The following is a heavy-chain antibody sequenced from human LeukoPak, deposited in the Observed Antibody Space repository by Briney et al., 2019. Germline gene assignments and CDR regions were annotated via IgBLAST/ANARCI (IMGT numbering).Heavy chain of an antibody. V-gene: IGHV3-64D*06. CDR3: VQRGDAYNV. D-gene: IGHD5-24*01. J-gene: IGHJ4*02. CDR2: ISYTGGTT. CDR1: GFTFSSYS. Sequence: GGSLRLSCSASGFTFSSYSMHWVRQAPGKRLEYVSAISYTGGTTYYADSVKGRFTISRDDSKNTLYLQMSSLRAEDTAVYYCVQRGDAYNVWGQGTMVTVSS.